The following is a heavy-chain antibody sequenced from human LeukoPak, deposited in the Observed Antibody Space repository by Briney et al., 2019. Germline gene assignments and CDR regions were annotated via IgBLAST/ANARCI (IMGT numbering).Heavy chain of an antibody. V-gene: IGHV4-4*07. CDR2: IYMSGST. CDR1: SGSFTHYY. J-gene: IGHJ4*02. D-gene: IGHD6-13*01. CDR3: TRGRIAGVFDY. Sequence: PSETLSLTCTVSSGSFTHYYWSWARQPAGKGLEWIGRIYMSGSTNYNPSLKSRVTMSVDTSKNQFSLKVRSVTAADTAIYYCTRGRIAGVFDYWGQGALVTVSS.